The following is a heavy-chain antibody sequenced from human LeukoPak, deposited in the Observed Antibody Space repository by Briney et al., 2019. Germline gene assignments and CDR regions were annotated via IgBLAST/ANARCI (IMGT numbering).Heavy chain of an antibody. D-gene: IGHD3-10*01. CDR1: GGSISSSSYY. CDR2: IYYSGST. CDR3: ARDPFGQNWFDP. J-gene: IGHJ5*02. V-gene: IGHV4-39*07. Sequence: PSETLSLTCTVAGGSISSSSYYWGWIRQPPGKGLEWIGSIYYSGSTYYNPSLKSRVTISVDTSKNQFSLKLRSVTAADTAVYYCARDPFGQNWFDPWGQGTLVTVSS.